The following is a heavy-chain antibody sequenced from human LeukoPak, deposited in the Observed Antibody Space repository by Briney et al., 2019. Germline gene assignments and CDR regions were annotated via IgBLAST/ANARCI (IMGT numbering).Heavy chain of an antibody. CDR3: ARGHWAGIVGATDY. CDR2: MNPNSGNT. V-gene: IGHV1-8*01. J-gene: IGHJ4*02. D-gene: IGHD1-26*01. Sequence: ASVRVSCKASGYTFTSYDINWVRQATGQGLEWMGWMNPNSGNTGYAQKFQGRVTMTRNTSISTAYMELSSLRSEDTAVYYCARGHWAGIVGATDYWGQGTLVTVSS. CDR1: GYTFTSYD.